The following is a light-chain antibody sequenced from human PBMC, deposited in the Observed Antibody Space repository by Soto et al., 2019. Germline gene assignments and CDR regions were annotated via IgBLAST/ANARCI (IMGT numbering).Light chain of an antibody. J-gene: IGLJ1*01. V-gene: IGLV2-8*01. Sequence: QSALTQPPSASGSPGQSVTISCTGTSSDVGGYNYVSGYQQHPGKAPKLMIYEVSKRPSGVPDRFSGSKSGNTASLTVSGLQAEDEADYNCSSYAGSNNNVFGTGTKVTVL. CDR3: SSYAGSNNNV. CDR1: SSDVGGYNY. CDR2: EVS.